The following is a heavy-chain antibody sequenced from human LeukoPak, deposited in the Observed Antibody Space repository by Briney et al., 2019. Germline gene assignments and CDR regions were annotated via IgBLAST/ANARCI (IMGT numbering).Heavy chain of an antibody. Sequence: SVKVSCKASGFTFTSSAVQWMRQARGQRLEWIGWIVVGSGNTNYAQKFQERVTITRDMSTSTAYMELSSLRSEDTAVYYCAAARYYDILTGYYTPGLDYWGQGTLVTVSS. CDR2: IVVGSGNT. J-gene: IGHJ4*02. CDR3: AAARYYDILTGYYTPGLDY. CDR1: GFTFTSSA. D-gene: IGHD3-9*01. V-gene: IGHV1-58*01.